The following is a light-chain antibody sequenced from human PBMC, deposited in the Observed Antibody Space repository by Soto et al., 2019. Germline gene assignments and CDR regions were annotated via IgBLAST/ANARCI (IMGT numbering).Light chain of an antibody. J-gene: IGLJ1*01. CDR3: SSYAGSSNV. Sequence: APTQPPSASGSPGQSVAISCTGTSSDVGGYNYVSWYQQHPGKAPKLMIYEVNKRPSGVPDRFSGSKSGNTASLTVSGLQAGDEADYYCSSYAGSSNVFGTGTKVTVL. CDR1: SSDVGGYNY. CDR2: EVN. V-gene: IGLV2-8*01.